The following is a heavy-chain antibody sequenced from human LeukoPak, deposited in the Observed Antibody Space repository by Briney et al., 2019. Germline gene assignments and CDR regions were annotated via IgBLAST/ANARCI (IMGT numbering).Heavy chain of an antibody. V-gene: IGHV3-30*04. D-gene: IGHD3-10*01. Sequence: GGSLRLSCAASGFTFSSYAMHWVRQAPGKGLEWVAVISYDGSNKYYADSVKGRFTISRDNSKNTLYLQMNSLRAEDTALYYCARGYYGSGSWFDYWGQGTLVTVSS. CDR3: ARGYYGSGSWFDY. J-gene: IGHJ4*02. CDR2: ISYDGSNK. CDR1: GFTFSSYA.